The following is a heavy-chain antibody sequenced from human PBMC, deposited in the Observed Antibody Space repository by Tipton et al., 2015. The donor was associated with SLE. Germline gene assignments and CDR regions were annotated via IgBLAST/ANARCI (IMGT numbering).Heavy chain of an antibody. CDR3: VRLELPATKADY. J-gene: IGHJ4*02. CDR1: GFTFSDYW. CDR2: IYHSGTT. D-gene: IGHD5-24*01. Sequence: LRLSCVASGFTFSDYWMKWVRQAPGKGLEWLGTIYHSGTTYYNPSLKSRLTLSIDTSKNQFSLKLSSVTAADTAVYYCVRLELPATKADYWGPGTLVTVSS. V-gene: IGHV4-38-2*01.